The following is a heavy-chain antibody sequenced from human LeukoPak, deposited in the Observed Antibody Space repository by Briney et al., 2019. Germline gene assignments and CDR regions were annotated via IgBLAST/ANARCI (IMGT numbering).Heavy chain of an antibody. CDR1: GFSFSRDS. D-gene: IGHD3-16*02. Sequence: GGSLRLSCVASGFSFSRDSMNWVRQAPGKGLEWISYISYDSMIKYYADSVRGRFTISRDSAKDSLYLQMNSLRAEDTAVYYCAKGVITFGGVIVPFDYWGQGTLVTVSS. J-gene: IGHJ4*02. V-gene: IGHV3-48*01. CDR2: ISYDSMIK. CDR3: AKGVITFGGVIVPFDY.